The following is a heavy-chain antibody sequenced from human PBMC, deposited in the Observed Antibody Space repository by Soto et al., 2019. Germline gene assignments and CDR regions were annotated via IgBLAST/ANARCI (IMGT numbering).Heavy chain of an antibody. D-gene: IGHD6-19*01. CDR3: ARAGGSSSPEFLQN. Sequence: PGGSLRLSCAAPGFTFSSYGMHWVRQAPGKGLEWVAVIWYDGSNKYYADSVKGRFTISRDNSKNTLYLQMNSLRGEDTAVYYCARAGGSSSPEFLQNWGQGTLVTVSS. CDR1: GFTFSSYG. CDR2: IWYDGSNK. V-gene: IGHV3-33*01. J-gene: IGHJ4*02.